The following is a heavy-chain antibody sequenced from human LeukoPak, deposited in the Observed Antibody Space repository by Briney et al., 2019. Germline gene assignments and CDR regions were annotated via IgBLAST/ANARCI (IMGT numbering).Heavy chain of an antibody. CDR3: AKDTRFNVGMATLGDY. CDR1: GFTFSSYA. D-gene: IGHD5-24*01. J-gene: IGHJ4*02. V-gene: IGHV3-23*01. Sequence: GGSLRLSCAASGFTFSSYAMSWVRHAPGEGLEWVSAISGSGGSTYYADSVKGRFTISRDNSKNTLYLQMNSLRAEDRAVYYCAKDTRFNVGMATLGDYWGQGTLVTVSS. CDR2: ISGSGGST.